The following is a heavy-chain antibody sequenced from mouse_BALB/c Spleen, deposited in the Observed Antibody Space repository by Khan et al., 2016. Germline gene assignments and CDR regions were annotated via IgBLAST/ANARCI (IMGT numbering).Heavy chain of an antibody. CDR3: ARSGAARAKDDY. J-gene: IGHJ2*01. D-gene: IGHD3-1*01. Sequence: QVQLQQSGPELVKPGASVKMSCKASGYTFTDYVISWVKQRTGQGLEWIGEIYPGSGGTYYNEKFKGKATLTADKSSNTAYMQLSSLTPEDSAVYFCARSGAARAKDDYWGGGTTLTVSS. CDR2: IYPGSGGT. V-gene: IGHV1-77*01. CDR1: GYTFTDYV.